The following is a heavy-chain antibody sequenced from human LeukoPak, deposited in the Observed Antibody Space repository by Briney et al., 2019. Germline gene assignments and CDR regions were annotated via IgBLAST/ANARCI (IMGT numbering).Heavy chain of an antibody. CDR1: GFSISNYW. CDR3: TTTPAPFWSGLVYGMDV. D-gene: IGHD3-3*01. V-gene: IGHV3-15*01. Sequence: GGSLRLSCVASGFSISNYWMTWVRQAPGKGLEWVGRIKSKTDGGTTDYAAPVKGRFTISRDDSKNTLYLQMNSLKTEDTAVYYCTTTPAPFWSGLVYGMDVWGQGTTVTVSS. J-gene: IGHJ6*02. CDR2: IKSKTDGGTT.